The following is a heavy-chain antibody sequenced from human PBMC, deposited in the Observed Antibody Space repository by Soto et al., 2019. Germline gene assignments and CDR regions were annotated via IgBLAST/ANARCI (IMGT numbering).Heavy chain of an antibody. V-gene: IGHV3-73*01. J-gene: IGHJ4*02. Sequence: GGSRRRSWAASGSTFSCSGMHWVRPASGKGLEWVGRIRSKANSYAIAYAVSVKGRFTISRDDSRSTAYLRMNSLKTEDTAVYYCARGVYDFWSGHPKGLDYWGQGTVVTVSS. CDR1: GSTFSCSG. CDR2: IRSKANSYAI. D-gene: IGHD3-3*01. CDR3: ARGVYDFWSGHPKGLDY.